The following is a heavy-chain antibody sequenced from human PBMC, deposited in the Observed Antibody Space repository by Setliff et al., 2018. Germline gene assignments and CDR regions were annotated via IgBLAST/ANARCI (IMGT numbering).Heavy chain of an antibody. Sequence: HPGGSLRLSCAASGFTFSDYSMNWVRQAPGKGLQWVSYISSASRTIHYADSVKGRFSISRENAMNSLYLQMNSLRADDTAVYYCARDGVPPLNYNFWSGNFEFWGQGTLVTVSS. CDR1: GFTFSDYS. CDR2: ISSASRTI. V-gene: IGHV3-48*04. D-gene: IGHD3-3*01. CDR3: ARDGVPPLNYNFWSGNFEF. J-gene: IGHJ4*02.